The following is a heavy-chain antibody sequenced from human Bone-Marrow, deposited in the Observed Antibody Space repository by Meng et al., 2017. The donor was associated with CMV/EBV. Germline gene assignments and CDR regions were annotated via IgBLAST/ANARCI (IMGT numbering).Heavy chain of an antibody. Sequence: VCGVSISSNNWWTWVRQPPGKGLEWIGEIYHSGSTNYNPSLGSRVTMSVAKSKNQFSLNLSSVTAADTAVYYCARGDYYDGSGYNLSWGQGTLVTVSS. CDR3: ARGDYYDGSGYNLS. D-gene: IGHD3-22*01. V-gene: IGHV4-4*02. CDR2: IYHSGST. CDR1: GVSISSNNW. J-gene: IGHJ4*02.